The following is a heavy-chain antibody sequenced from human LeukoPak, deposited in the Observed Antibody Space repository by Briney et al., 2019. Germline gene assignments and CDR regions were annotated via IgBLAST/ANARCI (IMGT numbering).Heavy chain of an antibody. D-gene: IGHD6-25*01. CDR3: ARYIAAAQNYYFDY. J-gene: IGHJ4*02. CDR2: IHYSGST. CDR1: GGSISSYY. Sequence: SETLSLTCTVSGGSISSYYWSWIRQPPGKGLEWNGYIHYSGSTNYNPSLKSRVTISLDTSKNQFSLKLNSVTAADTAVYYCARYIAAAQNYYFDYWGQGTLVTVSS. V-gene: IGHV4-59*08.